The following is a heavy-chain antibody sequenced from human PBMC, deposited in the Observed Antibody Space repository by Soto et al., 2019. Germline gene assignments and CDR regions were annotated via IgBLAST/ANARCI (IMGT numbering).Heavy chain of an antibody. J-gene: IGHJ4*02. CDR2: INAGNGNT. Sequence: QVQLVQSGAEEKKPGASVKVSCKASGYTFTSYAIHWMRQAPGQRLEWMGWINAGNGNTKYSQKFQGRVTITRDTSASTAYMELSSLKFEDTAVYYCARGDWWLFDYWGQGTLVTVSS. CDR3: ARGDWWLFDY. D-gene: IGHD2-8*02. CDR1: GYTFTSYA. V-gene: IGHV1-3*05.